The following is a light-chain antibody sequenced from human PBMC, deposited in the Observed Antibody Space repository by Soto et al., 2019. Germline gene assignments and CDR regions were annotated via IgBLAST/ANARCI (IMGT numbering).Light chain of an antibody. J-gene: IGKJ1*01. CDR3: QMYNSASWT. Sequence: DIQMTQSPSSLSASVGDRVTITCRASQGISNYLAWYQQKPGKVPKLLIYAASTLQSGVPSRFSGSGSGTDLTLTISSLQHEAVATYYCQMYNSASWTFGQGTKVEIK. CDR1: QGISNY. V-gene: IGKV1-27*01. CDR2: AAS.